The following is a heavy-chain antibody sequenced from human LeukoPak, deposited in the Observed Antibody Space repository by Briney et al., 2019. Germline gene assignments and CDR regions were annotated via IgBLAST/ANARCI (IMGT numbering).Heavy chain of an antibody. CDR1: GGSFSGYY. CDR2: INHSGST. J-gene: IGHJ4*02. Sequence: PSETLSLTCAVYGGSFSGYYWSWIRQPPGKGLEWIGEINHSGSTNYNPSLKSRVTISVDTSKNQFSLKLSSVTAADTAVHYCARGHLGRYLGAYYLDYWGQGTLVTVSS. CDR3: ARGHLGRYLGAYYLDY. V-gene: IGHV4-34*01. D-gene: IGHD3-9*01.